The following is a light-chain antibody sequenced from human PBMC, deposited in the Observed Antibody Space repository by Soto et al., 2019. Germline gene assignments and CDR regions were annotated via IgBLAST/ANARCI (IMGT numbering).Light chain of an antibody. Sequence: QSVLTQPASVSGSPGQSITISCTGTSSDVGGYNYVSWYQQHPGKAPKLTIYEVSNRPSGVSNLFSGSKSGNTASLTISGLLAEDEADYYCSSYTSSSTLEVVFGGGTKLTVL. CDR2: EVS. CDR1: SSDVGGYNY. V-gene: IGLV2-14*01. J-gene: IGLJ2*01. CDR3: SSYTSSSTLEVV.